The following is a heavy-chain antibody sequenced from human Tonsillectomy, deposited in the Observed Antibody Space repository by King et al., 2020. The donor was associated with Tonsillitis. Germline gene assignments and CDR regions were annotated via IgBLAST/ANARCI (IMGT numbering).Heavy chain of an antibody. D-gene: IGHD3-3*01. V-gene: IGHV1-69*06. CDR1: GGPFSNYA. CDR2: IIPNFGTQ. Sequence: LVQSGAEVRKPGSSVKVSCKASGGPFSNYAISWVRQAPGQGLEWMGGIIPNFGTQNYAQKFQGRVTITADKTTNTAYMELTSLRYEDTAVYYCARDGGIFGVVTPIDYWGQGTLVTVSS. CDR3: ARDGGIFGVVTPIDY. J-gene: IGHJ4*02.